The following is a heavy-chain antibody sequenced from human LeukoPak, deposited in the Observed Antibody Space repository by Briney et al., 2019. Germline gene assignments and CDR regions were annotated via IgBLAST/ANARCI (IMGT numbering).Heavy chain of an antibody. D-gene: IGHD5-18*01. CDR1: GGSISSGGYY. CDR2: IYYSGST. Sequence: SQTLSLTCTVSGGSISSGGYYWTWIRQHPGKGLEWIGYIYYSGSTYYNPSLQSRVTVSEDTSENQFSLKLTSVTAADTAVYYCARSRSGYSYDHAAFEIWGRGTMVTVSS. CDR3: ARSRSGYSYDHAAFEI. V-gene: IGHV4-31*03. J-gene: IGHJ3*02.